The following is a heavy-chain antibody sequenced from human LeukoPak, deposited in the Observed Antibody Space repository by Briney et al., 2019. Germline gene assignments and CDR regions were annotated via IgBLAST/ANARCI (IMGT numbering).Heavy chain of an antibody. Sequence: GSLRLSCAASGFTFSSYAMSWVRQAPGKGLEWVSAISGSGGSTYYADPVKGRFTISRDDAKNSLHLQMNSLRVEDTAVYFCARGLQYNDAFDMWGLGTMVAVSS. CDR1: GFTFSSYA. J-gene: IGHJ3*02. D-gene: IGHD1-1*01. CDR3: ARGLQYNDAFDM. CDR2: ISGSGGST. V-gene: IGHV3-23*01.